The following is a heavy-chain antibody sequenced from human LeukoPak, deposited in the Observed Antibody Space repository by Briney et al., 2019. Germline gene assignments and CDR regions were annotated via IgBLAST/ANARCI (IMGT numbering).Heavy chain of an antibody. CDR1: GGSISSGDYY. CDR2: IYTSGST. CDR3: ARDQAAMADY. V-gene: IGHV4-61*02. D-gene: IGHD5-18*01. Sequence: SETLSLTCTVSGGSISSGDYYWSWIRQPAGKGLEWIGRIYTSGSTNYNPSLKSRVTMSVDTSKNQFSLKLSSVTAADTAVYYCARDQAAMADYWGQGTLVTVSS. J-gene: IGHJ4*02.